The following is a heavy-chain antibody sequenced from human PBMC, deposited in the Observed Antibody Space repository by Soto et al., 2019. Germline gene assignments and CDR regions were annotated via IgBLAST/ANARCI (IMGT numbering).Heavy chain of an antibody. CDR2: ISYDGSNK. D-gene: IGHD2-2*02. J-gene: IGHJ6*02. CDR1: GFTFSNYV. CDR3: ARDLNHCSSTSCYTRGYYYYGMDV. V-gene: IGHV3-30-3*01. Sequence: PGGSLRLSCAASGFTFSNYVMHWVRQAPGKGLEWVALISYDGSNKYYADSVKGRFTISRDNSKNTLYLQMNSLRAEDTAVYYCARDLNHCSSTSCYTRGYYYYGMDVWGQGTTVTVSS.